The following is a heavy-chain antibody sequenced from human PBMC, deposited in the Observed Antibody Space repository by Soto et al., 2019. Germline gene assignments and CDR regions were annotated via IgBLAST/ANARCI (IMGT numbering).Heavy chain of an antibody. CDR1: GFSLSTSGMC. CDR2: IDWDDDK. CDR3: ARYLGYCSSTSCHQYRMDV. V-gene: IGHV2-70*01. Sequence: GSGPTLVNPTQTLTLTCTFSGFSLSTSGMCVSWIRQPPGKALEWLALIDWDDDKYYSTSLKTRLTISKDTSKNQVVLTMTNMDPVDTATYYCARYLGYCSSTSCHQYRMDVWGQGTTVTVSS. J-gene: IGHJ6*02. D-gene: IGHD2-2*01.